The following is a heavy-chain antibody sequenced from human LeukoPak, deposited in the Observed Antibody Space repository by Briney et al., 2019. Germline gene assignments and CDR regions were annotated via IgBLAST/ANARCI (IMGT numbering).Heavy chain of an antibody. CDR3: AREHRAAYSSSWYGY. D-gene: IGHD6-13*01. V-gene: IGHV1-69*05. CDR2: IIPIFGTA. CDR1: GGTFSSYA. Sequence: SVKVSCKASGGTFSSYAISWVRQAPGQGLEWMGGIIPIFGTANYAQKFQGRVTITTDESTSTAYMELSSLRSEDTAVYYCAREHRAAYSSSWYGYWGQGTLVTVSS. J-gene: IGHJ4*02.